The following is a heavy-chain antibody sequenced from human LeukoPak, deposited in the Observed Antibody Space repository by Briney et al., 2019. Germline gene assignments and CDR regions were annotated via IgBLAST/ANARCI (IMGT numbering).Heavy chain of an antibody. CDR1: GILVSSNY. D-gene: IGHD5-18*01. CDR3: ARRERLGYSYGRGTLDI. V-gene: IGHV3-66*01. J-gene: IGHJ3*02. CDR2: IDSTGST. Sequence: RGSLRLSCVASGILVSSNYMSWVSQAPGKGLELVSFIDSTGSTYYADSVKGRFTISRDNSRNTLYLQMNSPRVEDTAVYYCARRERLGYSYGRGTLDIWGQGTMVTVSS.